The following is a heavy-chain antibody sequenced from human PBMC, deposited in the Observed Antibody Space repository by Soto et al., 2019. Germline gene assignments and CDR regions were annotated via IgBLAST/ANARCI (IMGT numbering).Heavy chain of an antibody. CDR1: GFTFSSYA. Sequence: GGSLRLSCAASGFTFSSYAMHWVRQAPGKGLEWVAVISYDGSNKYYADSVKGRFTISRDNSKNTLYLQMNSLRAEDTAVYYCARVGASSSWYAPFYYYYYGMDVWGQGTTVTVSS. D-gene: IGHD6-13*01. J-gene: IGHJ6*02. CDR2: ISYDGSNK. V-gene: IGHV3-30-3*01. CDR3: ARVGASSSWYAPFYYYYYGMDV.